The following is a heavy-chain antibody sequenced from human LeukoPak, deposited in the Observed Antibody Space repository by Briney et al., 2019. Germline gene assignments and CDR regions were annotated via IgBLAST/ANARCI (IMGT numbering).Heavy chain of an antibody. D-gene: IGHD3-10*01. CDR3: ARVSPVTMVRGVPPYYGMDV. CDR2: ISSSGSTI. CDR1: GFTFSSYE. Sequence: PGGSLRLSCAASGFTFSSYEMNWVRQAPGKGLEWVSYISSSGSTIYYADSVKGRFTISRDNAKNSLYLQMNSLRAEDTAVSYCARVSPVTMVRGVPPYYGMDVWGQGTTVTVSS. J-gene: IGHJ6*02. V-gene: IGHV3-48*03.